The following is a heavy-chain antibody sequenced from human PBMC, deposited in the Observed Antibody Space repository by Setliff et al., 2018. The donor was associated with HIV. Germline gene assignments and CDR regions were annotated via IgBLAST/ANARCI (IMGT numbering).Heavy chain of an antibody. D-gene: IGHD3-22*01. CDR3: ARHVARFDYDTGGYYVSHFDY. Sequence: LTCTVSGGSISNYYWSWIRQPPGKGLEWIGYISYTGTTKYNPSLKSRVTISVDTSKNQFSVRLSSVSAADTAVYFCARHVARFDYDTGGYYVSHFDYWGQGTQVTVSS. CDR2: ISYTGTT. CDR1: GGSISNYY. J-gene: IGHJ4*02. V-gene: IGHV4-59*01.